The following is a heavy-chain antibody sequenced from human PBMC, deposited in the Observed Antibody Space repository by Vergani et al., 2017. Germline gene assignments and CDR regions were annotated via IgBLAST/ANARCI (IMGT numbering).Heavy chain of an antibody. CDR2: ISSSSSYI. J-gene: IGHJ6*02. D-gene: IGHD4-11*01. CDR3: ARDSYSSSKGGYYYYYGMDV. V-gene: IGHV3-11*06. CDR1: GFTFSDYY. Sequence: QVQLVESGGGLVKPGGSLRLSCAASGFTFSDYYMSWIRQAPGKGLEWVSYISSSSSYIYYADSVKGRFTISRDNAKNSLYLQMNSLRAEDTAVYYCARDSYSSSKGGYYYYYGMDVWGQGTTVTVSS.